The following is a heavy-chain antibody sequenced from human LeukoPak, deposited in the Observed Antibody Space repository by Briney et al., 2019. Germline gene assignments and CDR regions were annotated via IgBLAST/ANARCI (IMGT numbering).Heavy chain of an antibody. CDR2: INTDGSST. V-gene: IGHV3-74*01. J-gene: IGHJ4*02. CDR3: ASGYSGYGVGY. CDR1: GFTFSSYW. D-gene: IGHD5-12*01. Sequence: GGSLRLSCAASGFTFSSYWMHWVRQAPGKALVWVSRINTDGSSTSYADSVKGRFTISRDNAKITLYLQMNSLRAEDTAFYYCASGYSGYGVGYWGQGTLVTVSS.